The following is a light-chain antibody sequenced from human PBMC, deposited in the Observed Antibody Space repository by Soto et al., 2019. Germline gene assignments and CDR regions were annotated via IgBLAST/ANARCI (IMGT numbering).Light chain of an antibody. CDR3: KQYYSTRPYT. J-gene: IGKJ2*01. CDR1: QSVLYSSNNKNY. V-gene: IGKV4-1*01. Sequence: DIVMTQSPDSLAVSLGERATINCKSSQSVLYSSNNKNYLAWYQQKPGQPPKLLIYWASTRESGVPDRFSGSGSGTDFTLTISSLQAEDVAVYYCKQYYSTRPYTFGQGTKLEIK. CDR2: WAS.